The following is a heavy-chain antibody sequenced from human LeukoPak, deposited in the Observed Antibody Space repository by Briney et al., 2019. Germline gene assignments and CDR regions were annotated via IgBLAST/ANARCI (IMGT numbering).Heavy chain of an antibody. J-gene: IGHJ3*02. D-gene: IGHD4-17*01. CDR3: AKDIVDYGDYLGAFDI. CDR1: GFTFDDYA. CDR2: ISWNSGSI. Sequence: GRSLRLSCAATGFTFDDYAMHWVRQAPGKGLEWVSGISWNSGSIGYADSVKGRFTISRDNAKNSLYLQMNSLRAEDTALYYRAKDIVDYGDYLGAFDIWGQGTMVTVSS. V-gene: IGHV3-9*01.